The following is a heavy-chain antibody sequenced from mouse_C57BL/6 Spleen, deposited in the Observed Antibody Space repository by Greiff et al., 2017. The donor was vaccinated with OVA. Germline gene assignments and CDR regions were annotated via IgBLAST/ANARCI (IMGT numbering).Heavy chain of an antibody. V-gene: IGHV1-52*01. D-gene: IGHD1-1*01. CDR3: AREGGSSYWYFDV. Sequence: QVQLQQPGAELVRPGSSVKLSCKASGYTFTSSWMHWVKQRPIQGLEWIGNIDPSDSETHYNQKFKDKATLTVAKSSSTAYMQLISLRSEDSAVYYCAREGGSSYWYFDVWGTGTTVTVSS. CDR1: GYTFTSSW. CDR2: IDPSDSET. J-gene: IGHJ1*03.